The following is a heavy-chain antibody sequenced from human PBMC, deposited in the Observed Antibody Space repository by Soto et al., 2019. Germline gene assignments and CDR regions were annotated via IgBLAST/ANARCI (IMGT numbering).Heavy chain of an antibody. J-gene: IGHJ5*02. CDR3: ARDAPRLTEDWFDP. CDR1: GYTFTIYG. V-gene: IGHV1-18*01. Sequence: ASVKVSCKASGYTFTIYGISWVRQAPGQGLEWMGCISAYNGNTNYAQKLQGRVTMTTDTSTSTAYMELRSLRSDDTAVYYCARDAPRLTEDWFDPWGQGTLVTVSS. D-gene: IGHD7-27*01. CDR2: ISAYNGNT.